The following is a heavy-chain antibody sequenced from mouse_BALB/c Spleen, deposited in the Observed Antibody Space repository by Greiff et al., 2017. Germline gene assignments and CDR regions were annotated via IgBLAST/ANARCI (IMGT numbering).Heavy chain of an antibody. CDR2: IWAGGST. D-gene: IGHD2-1*01. CDR3: ASYGKRYFDV. V-gene: IGHV2-9*02. J-gene: IGHJ1*01. Sequence: VQRVESGPGLVAPSQSLSITCTVSGFSLTSYGVHWVRQPPGKGLEWLGVIWAGGSTNYNSALMSRLSISKDNSKSQVFLKMNSLQTDDTAMYYCASYGKRYFDVWGAGTTVTVSS. CDR1: GFSLTSYG.